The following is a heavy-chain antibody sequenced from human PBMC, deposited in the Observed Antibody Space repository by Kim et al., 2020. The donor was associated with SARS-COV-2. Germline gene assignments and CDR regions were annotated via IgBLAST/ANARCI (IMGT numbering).Heavy chain of an antibody. J-gene: IGHJ4*02. CDR1: GFTFSSYG. D-gene: IGHD5-12*01. CDR3: ARAAGYSGYQLDY. CDR2: IWYDGSNK. Sequence: GGSLRLSCAASGFTFSSYGMHWVRQAPGKGLEWVAVIWYDGSNKYYADSVKGRFTISRDNSKNTLYLQMNSLRAEDTAVYYCARAAGYSGYQLDYWGQGTLVTVSS. V-gene: IGHV3-33*01.